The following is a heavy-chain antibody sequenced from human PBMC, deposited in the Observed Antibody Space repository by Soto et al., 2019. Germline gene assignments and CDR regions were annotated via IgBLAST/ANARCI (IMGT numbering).Heavy chain of an antibody. J-gene: IGHJ4*02. CDR2: ISGRGGST. CDR1: GFTVSSYA. V-gene: IGHV3-23*01. CDR3: AKGYYDFWSGDYPTPNYFDY. Sequence: EVQLLESGGGLVQPGVSLRLSCAASGFTVSSYAMSWVRQAPGTGLAWVSSISGRGGSTDYADSVKGRFTSSRDNSKNTLYLQMNSLRDEDTAVYYCAKGYYDFWSGDYPTPNYFDYWGQGTLVTVSS. D-gene: IGHD3-3*01.